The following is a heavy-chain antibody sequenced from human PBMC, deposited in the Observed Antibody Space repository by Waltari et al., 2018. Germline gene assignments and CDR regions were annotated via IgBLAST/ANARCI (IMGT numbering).Heavy chain of an antibody. V-gene: IGHV1-3*01. J-gene: IGHJ6*02. D-gene: IGHD6-19*01. CDR3: ARSYSSGWYSPYYYYGMDV. Sequence: QVQLVQSGAEVQKPGASVKVSCKASGYPFTSYAMHWLRQAPGQRLEWMGWINAGNGNTKYSQKFQGRVTITRDTSASTAYMELSSLRSEDTAVYYCARSYSSGWYSPYYYYGMDVWGQGTTVTVSS. CDR2: INAGNGNT. CDR1: GYPFTSYA.